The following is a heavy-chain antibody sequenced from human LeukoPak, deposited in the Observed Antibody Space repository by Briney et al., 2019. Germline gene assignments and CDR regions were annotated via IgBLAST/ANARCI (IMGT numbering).Heavy chain of an antibody. CDR1: GYTFTSYY. CDR2: INPSGGST. CDR3: ARDNLPGYSSGRFWYYYYYGMDV. J-gene: IGHJ6*02. V-gene: IGHV1-46*01. D-gene: IGHD6-19*01. Sequence: ASVKVSCKASGYTFTSYYMHWVRQAPGQGLEWMGIINPSGGSTSYAQKFQGRVTMTRDTSTSTVYMELRSLRSDDTAVYYCARDNLPGYSSGRFWYYYYYGMDVWGQGTTVTVSS.